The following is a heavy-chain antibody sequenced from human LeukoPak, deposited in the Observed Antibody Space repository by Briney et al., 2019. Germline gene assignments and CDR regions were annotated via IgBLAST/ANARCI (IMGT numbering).Heavy chain of an antibody. CDR3: AKDHSGCSSTSCYMWFDP. Sequence: GGSLRLSCAASGFTFSAYSMNWVRQAPGKGLEWISYITSSSTTKYYAESVKGRFTISRDNAKNSLFLQMNSLRDADTAVYYCAKDHSGCSSTSCYMWFDPWGQGTLVTVSS. CDR2: ITSSSTTK. V-gene: IGHV3-48*02. D-gene: IGHD2-2*02. J-gene: IGHJ5*02. CDR1: GFTFSAYS.